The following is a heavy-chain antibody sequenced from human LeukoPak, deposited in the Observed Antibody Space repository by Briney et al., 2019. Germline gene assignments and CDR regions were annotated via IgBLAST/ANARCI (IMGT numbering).Heavy chain of an antibody. CDR3: ARGPPLFDP. Sequence: GGSLRLSCAASGFTFSSYGMNWVRQPPGKGLEWISYISTGGDTIYYADSVKGRFTIPSDNAKKSLYLQMNSLRAEDTAVYYCARGPPLFDPWGQGTLVTVSS. J-gene: IGHJ5*02. CDR1: GFTFSSYG. CDR2: ISTGGDTI. V-gene: IGHV3-48*01.